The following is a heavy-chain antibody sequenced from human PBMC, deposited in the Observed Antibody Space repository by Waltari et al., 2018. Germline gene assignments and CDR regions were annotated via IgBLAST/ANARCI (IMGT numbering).Heavy chain of an antibody. CDR2: INHSGST. D-gene: IGHD4-17*01. V-gene: IGHV4-34*01. J-gene: IGHJ6*03. CDR3: ARGTTVTPRAYYYYYYYMDV. Sequence: QVQLQQWGAGLLKPSETLSLTCAVYGGSFSGYYWSWIRQPRGKGLEWIGEINHSGSTNYTPSLKSRVTISVDTSKNQFSLKLSSVTAADTAVYYCARGTTVTPRAYYYYYYYMDVWGKGTTVTVSS. CDR1: GGSFSGYY.